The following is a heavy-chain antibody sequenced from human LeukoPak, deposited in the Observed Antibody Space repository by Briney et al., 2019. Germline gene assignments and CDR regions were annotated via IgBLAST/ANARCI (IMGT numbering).Heavy chain of an antibody. J-gene: IGHJ4*02. CDR1: GFTVSSNY. Sequence: GGSLRLSCAASGFTVSSNYMSWVRQAPGKGLEWVSVIYSGGSTYYADSVKGRFTISRDNSKNTLYLQMNSLRAENTAVYYCARDSRSVVVPAAIRANFDYWGQGTLVTVSS. CDR2: IYSGGST. CDR3: ARDSRSVVVPAAIRANFDY. V-gene: IGHV3-66*01. D-gene: IGHD2-2*01.